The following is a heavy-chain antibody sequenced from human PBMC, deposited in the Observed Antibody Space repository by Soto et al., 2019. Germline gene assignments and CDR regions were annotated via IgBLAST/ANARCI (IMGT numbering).Heavy chain of an antibody. Sequence: QVQLVQSGAEVKKPGASVKVSCKASGYTFTSYGISWVRQAPGQGLEWMGWISAYNGNTNYAQKLQGRVTMTTDTSTSTAYMELRSLRSDDTAVYYCARLPTVTTYYYYYYMDAWGKGTTVTVSS. V-gene: IGHV1-18*01. J-gene: IGHJ6*03. CDR2: ISAYNGNT. D-gene: IGHD4-17*01. CDR1: GYTFTSYG. CDR3: ARLPTVTTYYYYYYMDA.